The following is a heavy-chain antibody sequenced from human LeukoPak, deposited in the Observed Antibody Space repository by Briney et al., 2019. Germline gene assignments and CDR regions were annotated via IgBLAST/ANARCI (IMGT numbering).Heavy chain of an antibody. V-gene: IGHV3-53*01. CDR3: ARDRGYYDSSGYITLGAFDI. CDR1: GFTVCSNY. Sequence: GGSLRLSCAASGFTVCSNYMSWVRQAPGKGLEWVSVIYSGGSTYYADSVKGRFTISRDNSKNTLYLQMNSLRAEDTAVYYCARDRGYYDSSGYITLGAFDIWGQGTMVTVSS. J-gene: IGHJ3*02. CDR2: IYSGGST. D-gene: IGHD3-22*01.